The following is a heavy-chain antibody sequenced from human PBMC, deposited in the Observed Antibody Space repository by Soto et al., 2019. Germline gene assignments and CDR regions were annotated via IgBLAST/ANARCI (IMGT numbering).Heavy chain of an antibody. CDR3: ARDPVGALEGYGMDV. V-gene: IGHV4-59*01. CDR2: IYYSGST. CDR1: GGSISSYY. J-gene: IGHJ6*02. Sequence: PSETLSLTCTVSGGSISSYYWSWIRQPPGKGLEWIGYIYYSGSTNYNPSLKSRVTISVDTSKNQFSLKLSSVTAADTAVYYCARDPVGALEGYGMDVWGQGTTVTVSS. D-gene: IGHD1-26*01.